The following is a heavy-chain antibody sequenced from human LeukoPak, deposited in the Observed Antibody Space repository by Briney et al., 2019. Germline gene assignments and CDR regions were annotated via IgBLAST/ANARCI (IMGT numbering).Heavy chain of an antibody. CDR3: ASDWYHAIDY. D-gene: IGHD2-2*01. Sequence: PGGSLRLSCAASGFTFSSAWMHWVRQPPGKGLVWVARITSGGSSTTYAESVKGRFTISRDNAKNTLYLQMDSLRAEDTAVYYCASDWYHAIDYWGQGTLVTVSS. V-gene: IGHV3-74*03. CDR2: ITSGGSST. CDR1: GFTFSSAW. J-gene: IGHJ4*02.